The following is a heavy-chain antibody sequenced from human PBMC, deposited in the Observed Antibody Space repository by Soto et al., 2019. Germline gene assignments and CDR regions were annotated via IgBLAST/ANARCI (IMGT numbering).Heavy chain of an antibody. CDR1: GYTFTSYS. CDR3: ARGIEPYYFDY. V-gene: IGHV1-3*01. J-gene: IGHJ4*02. D-gene: IGHD1-26*01. CDR2: INAGNGNT. Sequence: ASVKVSCKASGYTFTSYSMHWVRQAPGQRLEWMGWINAGNGNTKYSQKFQGRVTITRDTSASTAYMELSSLRSEDTAVYYCARGIEPYYFDYWGQGTLVTVSS.